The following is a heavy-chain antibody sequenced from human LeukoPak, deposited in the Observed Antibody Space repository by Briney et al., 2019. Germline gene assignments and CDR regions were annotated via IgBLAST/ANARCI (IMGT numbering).Heavy chain of an antibody. CDR3: ARGMTTVTTGEFDY. Sequence: GASVKVSCKASGYTFTSYGISWVRQAPGQGLEWMGGIIPIFGTANYAQKFQGRVTITADESTSTAYMELSSLRSEDTAVYYCARGMTTVTTGEFDYWGQGTLVTVSS. CDR1: GYTFTSYG. CDR2: IIPIFGTA. V-gene: IGHV1-69*13. J-gene: IGHJ4*02. D-gene: IGHD4-17*01.